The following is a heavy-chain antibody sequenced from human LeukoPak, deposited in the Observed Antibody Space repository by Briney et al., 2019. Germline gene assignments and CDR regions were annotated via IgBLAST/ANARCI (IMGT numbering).Heavy chain of an antibody. V-gene: IGHV3-23*01. Sequence: TGGSLRLSCAASGFTFSSYAMSWVRQAPGKGLEWVSAISGSGGSTYYADSVKGRFTISRDNSKNTLYLQMNSLRAEDTAVYHCASVVVAARGFDYWGQGTLVTVSS. D-gene: IGHD2-15*01. CDR3: ASVVVAARGFDY. J-gene: IGHJ4*02. CDR1: GFTFSSYA. CDR2: ISGSGGST.